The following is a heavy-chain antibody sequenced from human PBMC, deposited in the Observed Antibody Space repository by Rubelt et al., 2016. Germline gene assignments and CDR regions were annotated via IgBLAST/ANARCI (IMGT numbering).Heavy chain of an antibody. CDR1: GFTFSTYA. CDR3: ARGYSSSSGSMDY. J-gene: IGHJ4*02. Sequence: VQLVESGGGVVQPGRSLRLSCAASGFTFSTYAIHWVRQAPGKGLEWVSYVTGNGDRPYYADSVKGRFTISRDNSQNTLNLQMHSLRAEDTAVYYCARGYSSSSGSMDYWGQGTLVTVSS. CDR2: VTGNGDRP. V-gene: IGHV3-23*04. D-gene: IGHD6-6*01.